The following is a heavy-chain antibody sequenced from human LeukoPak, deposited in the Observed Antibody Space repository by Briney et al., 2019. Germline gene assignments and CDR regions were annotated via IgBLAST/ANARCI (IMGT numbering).Heavy chain of an antibody. V-gene: IGHV4-4*07. D-gene: IGHD1-26*01. J-gene: IGHJ4*02. CDR3: ARGVGSPYYFDY. CDR2: IYSDGTT. Sequence: PSETLSLTCTVSGGSIINYYWSWIRQPAGKGLEWIGRIYSDGTTNYNPSLGSRVTMSVDTSKTRFSLKLSSVTAADTAVYYCARGVGSPYYFDYWGQGTLVTVSS. CDR1: GGSIINYY.